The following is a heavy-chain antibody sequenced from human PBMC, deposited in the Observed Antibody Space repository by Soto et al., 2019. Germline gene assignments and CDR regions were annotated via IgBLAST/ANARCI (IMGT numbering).Heavy chain of an antibody. D-gene: IGHD6-13*01. CDR3: ARDIPAAAFGY. Sequence: QVQLVQSGAEVKKPGSSVKVSCKASGGTFSSYTISWVRQAPGQGLEWMGRIIPILGIANYAQKFQGRVTXTXAKSTSTAYMELSSLRSEDTAVYYCARDIPAAAFGYWGQGTLVTVSS. CDR1: GGTFSSYT. J-gene: IGHJ4*02. V-gene: IGHV1-69*08. CDR2: IIPILGIA.